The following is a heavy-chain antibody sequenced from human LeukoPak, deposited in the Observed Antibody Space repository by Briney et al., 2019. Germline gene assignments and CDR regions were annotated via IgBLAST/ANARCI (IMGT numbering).Heavy chain of an antibody. J-gene: IGHJ4*02. Sequence: ASVKVSCKASGYTFTGYYMHRVRQAPGQGLEWMGWINPNSGGTNYAQKFQGRVTMTRDTSISTAYMELSRLRSDDTAVYYCARDQGGYSYYDYWGQGTLVTVSS. V-gene: IGHV1-2*02. CDR2: INPNSGGT. CDR3: ARDQGGYSYYDY. CDR1: GYTFTGYY. D-gene: IGHD5-18*01.